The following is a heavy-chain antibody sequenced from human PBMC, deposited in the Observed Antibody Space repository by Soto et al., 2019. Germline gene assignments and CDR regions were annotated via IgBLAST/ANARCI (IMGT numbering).Heavy chain of an antibody. Sequence: SVKVSCKASGGTFSSYTISWVRQAPGQGLEWMGRIIPILGIANYAQKFQGRVTITADKSTSTAYMELSSLRSEDTAVYYCAREIVDDIVVVPAAMSINWFDPWGQGTLVTVS. CDR1: GGTFSSYT. J-gene: IGHJ5*02. CDR3: AREIVDDIVVVPAAMSINWFDP. V-gene: IGHV1-69*04. D-gene: IGHD2-2*01. CDR2: IIPILGIA.